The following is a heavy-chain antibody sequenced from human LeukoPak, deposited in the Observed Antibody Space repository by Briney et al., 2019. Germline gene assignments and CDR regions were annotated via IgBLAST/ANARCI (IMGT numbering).Heavy chain of an antibody. D-gene: IGHD5-24*01. Sequence: PGGSLRLSSAASGFTFSDSYMSWIRQAPGKGLEWVSYISTGSSYINYADSVKGRFTISRDNAKNSLHLQMNSLRAEDTAVYYCARARDGDNLQWSAWGQGTLVTVSS. CDR3: ARARDGDNLQWSA. CDR1: GFTFSDSY. CDR2: ISTGSSYI. V-gene: IGHV3-11*05. J-gene: IGHJ4*02.